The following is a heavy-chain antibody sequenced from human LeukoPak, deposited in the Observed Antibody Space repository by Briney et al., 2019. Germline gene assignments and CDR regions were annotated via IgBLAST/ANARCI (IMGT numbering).Heavy chain of an antibody. CDR3: ARVQAHSTLMDGGYFDY. D-gene: IGHD3-16*01. J-gene: IGHJ4*02. CDR1: GGSISSGGYY. CDR2: IYYSGST. Sequence: PSQTLSLTCTVSGGSISSGGYYWSWIRQHPGKGLEWIGYIYYSGSTYYNPSLKSRVTISVDTSKNQFSLKLSSVTAADTAVYYCARVQAHSTLMDGGYFDYWGQGTLVTVSS. V-gene: IGHV4-31*03.